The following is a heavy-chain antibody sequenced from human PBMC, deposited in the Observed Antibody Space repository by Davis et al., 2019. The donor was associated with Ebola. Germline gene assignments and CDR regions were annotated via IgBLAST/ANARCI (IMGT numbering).Heavy chain of an antibody. CDR3: ARLGRVAVAGTPHWGCMDI. J-gene: IGHJ6*02. CDR1: GYSFTNSW. CDR2: IDPRDSYS. D-gene: IGHD6-19*01. V-gene: IGHV5-10-1*01. Sequence: ESLKISCTGSGYSFTNSWISWVRQMPGKGLEWTGRIDPRDSYSNYSPSFQGHVTISADTSISTAYLQWSSLKASDTAMYYCARLGRVAVAGTPHWGCMDIWGQGTTVTVSS.